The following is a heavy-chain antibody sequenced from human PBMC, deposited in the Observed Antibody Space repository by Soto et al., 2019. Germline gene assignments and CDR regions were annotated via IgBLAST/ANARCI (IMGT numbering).Heavy chain of an antibody. D-gene: IGHD1-26*01. V-gene: IGHV3-30-3*01. CDR2: ISYDGSNK. CDR3: ARDLAMFGVGATLVY. CDR1: GFTFSSYA. J-gene: IGHJ4*02. Sequence: QVQLVESGGGVVQPGRSLRLSCAASGFTFSSYAMHWVRQAPGKGLEWVAVISYDGSNKYYADSVKGRFTISRDNSKNTLYLPMNSLRAEDTAVYYCARDLAMFGVGATLVYWGQGTLVTVSS.